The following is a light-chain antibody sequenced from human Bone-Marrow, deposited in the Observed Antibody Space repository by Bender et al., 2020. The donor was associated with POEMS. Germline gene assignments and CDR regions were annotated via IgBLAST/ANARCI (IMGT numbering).Light chain of an antibody. J-gene: IGLJ3*02. V-gene: IGLV2-23*01. CDR3: CSFGGRSNLL. Sequence: QSVLTQPASVSGSPGQSITISCTGSITNVGSYNLVSWYQHLPGEAPKLIIYEGVERPSGVSDRFSGSKSGDTASLTISGLQPDDEAHYYCCSFGGRSNLLFGGGTKVTV. CDR2: EGV. CDR1: ITNVGSYNL.